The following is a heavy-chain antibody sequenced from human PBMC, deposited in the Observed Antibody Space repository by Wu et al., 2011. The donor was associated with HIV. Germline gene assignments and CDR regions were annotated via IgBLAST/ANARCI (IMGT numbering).Heavy chain of an antibody. D-gene: IGHD7-27*01. CDR1: GGTFKTYA. V-gene: IGHV1-69*14. CDR3: ASGLTGDAYYFDY. Sequence: QVQLVQSGPEVRKPGSSVKVSCQASGGTFKTYAISWVRQAPGQGLEWMGVIIPLSGTTNYAPRFQGRVTITADKSTSTAYMELSSLRSEDTAVCYCASGLTGDAYYFDYWGQGTLVTVSS. CDR2: IIPLSGTT. J-gene: IGHJ4*02.